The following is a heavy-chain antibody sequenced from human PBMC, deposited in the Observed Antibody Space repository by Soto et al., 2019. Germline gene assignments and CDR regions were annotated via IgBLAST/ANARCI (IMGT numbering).Heavy chain of an antibody. CDR2: VYYNENT. V-gene: IGHV4-39*01. Sequence: QLQLQESGPGLVRPSEALSLTCTVSGGSISSFAYYWGWIRQPPGKGLEWIGTVYYNENTYYNPSLKSRVTISVDTAKNQFSLNLRSVTAADTAIYFCARRERYYGSPGWFDPWGQGTPVTVSS. CDR3: ARRERYYGSPGWFDP. D-gene: IGHD3-10*01. J-gene: IGHJ5*02. CDR1: GGSISSFAYY.